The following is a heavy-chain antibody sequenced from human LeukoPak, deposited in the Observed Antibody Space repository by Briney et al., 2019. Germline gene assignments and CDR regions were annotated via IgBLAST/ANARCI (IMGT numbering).Heavy chain of an antibody. CDR1: GFTFSSYA. CDR3: ARGDKQLVFYRNKGGFDP. J-gene: IGHJ5*02. CDR2: ISYDGSNK. Sequence: GRSLRLSCAASGFTFSSYAMHWVRQAPGKGLEWVTIISYDGSNKYYADSVKGRFTISRDNSKNTLYLQMNSLRTEDTAVYYCARGDKQLVFYRNKGGFDPWGQGTLVTVSS. V-gene: IGHV3-30*04. D-gene: IGHD6-13*01.